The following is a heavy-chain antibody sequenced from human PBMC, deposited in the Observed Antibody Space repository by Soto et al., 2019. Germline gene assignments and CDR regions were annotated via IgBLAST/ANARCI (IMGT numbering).Heavy chain of an antibody. V-gene: IGHV5-51*01. CDR3: SRGGVSTRTFDY. D-gene: IGHD3-3*01. J-gene: IGHJ4*02. CDR2: IYPSDSDT. Sequence: GESLKISCKGSGYNFAGYWIAWVRQMPGKGLELMGIIYPSDSDTRYRPSFQGQVTISADKSISSAYLQWSSLRASDTAMYYCSRGGVSTRTFDYWGQGTPVTVSS. CDR1: GYNFAGYW.